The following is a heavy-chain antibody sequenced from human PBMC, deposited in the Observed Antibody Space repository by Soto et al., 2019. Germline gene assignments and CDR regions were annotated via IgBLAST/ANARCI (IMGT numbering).Heavy chain of an antibody. J-gene: IGHJ6*02. D-gene: IGHD3-22*01. CDR3: ARDRFRGYYYDSSGPDYYYGMDV. CDR2: TYYRSKWYN. CDR1: GDSVSSNSAA. V-gene: IGHV6-1*01. Sequence: SQTLSLTCAISGDSVSSNSAAWNWIRQSPSRGLEWLGRTYYRSKWYNDYAVSVKSRITINPDTSKNQFSLQLNSVTPEDTAVYYCARDRFRGYYYDSSGPDYYYGMDVWGQGTTVTVSS.